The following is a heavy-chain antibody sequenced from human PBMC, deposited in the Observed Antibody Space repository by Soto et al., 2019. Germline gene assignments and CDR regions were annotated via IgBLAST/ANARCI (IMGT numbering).Heavy chain of an antibody. Sequence: ICCASCGVSFDNSGVSVSLKAPGKGLEWVSGINWNGGSTGYADSVKGRFTISRDNAKNSLYLQMNSLRAEDTALYYCARAEILTGYYGPPNYYGMDVWGQGTTVTVSS. CDR1: GVSFDNSG. CDR3: ARAEILTGYYGPPNYYGMDV. J-gene: IGHJ6*02. D-gene: IGHD3-9*01. V-gene: IGHV3-20*04. CDR2: INWNGGST.